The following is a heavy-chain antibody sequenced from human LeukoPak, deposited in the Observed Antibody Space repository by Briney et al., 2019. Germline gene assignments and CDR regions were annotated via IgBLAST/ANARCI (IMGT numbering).Heavy chain of an antibody. CDR3: ARDPNGNYVGAFDF. Sequence: PGGSLRLSCAASGFTVSSNYMSWVRQAPGKGLEWVSVIYSGGSTYYADSVKGRFTTSRDDSKNTLYLQMNGLRVEDTAIYYCARDPNGNYVGAFDFWGQGTLVTVSS. D-gene: IGHD4-17*01. CDR1: GFTVSSNY. CDR2: IYSGGST. J-gene: IGHJ3*01. V-gene: IGHV3-53*01.